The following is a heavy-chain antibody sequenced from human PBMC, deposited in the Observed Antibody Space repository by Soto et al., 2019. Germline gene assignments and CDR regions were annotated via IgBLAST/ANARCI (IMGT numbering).Heavy chain of an antibody. D-gene: IGHD6-19*01. CDR1: VGSFSGYY. Sequence: SETLSLTCAFYVGSFSGYYWSWIRQPPGKGLEWIGEINHSGSTNYNPSLKSRVTISVDTSKNQFSLKLSSVTAADTAVYYCARRVVQWLVTNWFDPWGQGTMVTVSS. V-gene: IGHV4-34*01. CDR2: INHSGST. J-gene: IGHJ5*02. CDR3: ARRVVQWLVTNWFDP.